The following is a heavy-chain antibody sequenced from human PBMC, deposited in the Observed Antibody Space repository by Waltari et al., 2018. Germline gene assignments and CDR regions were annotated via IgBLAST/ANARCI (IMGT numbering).Heavy chain of an antibody. D-gene: IGHD6-13*01. CDR3: ARDLFGQQLVPGFGDWFDP. CDR2: ISSSSSYI. CDR1: FTFSSYS. V-gene: IGHV3-21*01. J-gene: IGHJ5*02. Sequence: EVQLVESGGGLVKPGFTFSSYSMNWVRQAPGKGLAWVSSISSSSSYIYYGDAGKGRVTISRDNDKNSLYLQRNSLRAEDTAVYYCARDLFGQQLVPGFGDWFDPWGQGTLVTVSS.